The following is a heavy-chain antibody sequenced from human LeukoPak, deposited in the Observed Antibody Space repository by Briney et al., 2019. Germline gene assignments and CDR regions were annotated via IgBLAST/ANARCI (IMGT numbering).Heavy chain of an antibody. CDR2: ISSSSSYI. D-gene: IGHD1-26*01. CDR1: GFTFSSYS. J-gene: IGHJ4*02. CDR3: ARIVGATPPFDY. V-gene: IGHV3-21*04. Sequence: GGSLRLSCAASGFTFSSYSMNWVRQAPGKGLEWVSSISSSSSYIYYADSVKGRFTISRDNAKNSLYLRMNSLRAEDTAVYYCARIVGATPPFDYWGQGTLVTVSS.